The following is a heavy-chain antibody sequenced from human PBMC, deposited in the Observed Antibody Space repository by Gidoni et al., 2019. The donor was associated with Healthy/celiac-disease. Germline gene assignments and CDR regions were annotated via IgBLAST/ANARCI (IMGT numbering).Heavy chain of an antibody. CDR1: GFTFRSYA. CDR2: ISGSGGST. V-gene: IGHV3-23*01. Sequence: EVQLLESGGGLVQRGGSLRLSCPASGFTFRSYAMSWVRQAPGKGLEWVSAISGSGGSTYYADSVKGRFTISRDNSKNTLYLQMNSLRAEDTAVYYCAKTGLSRLWFGELLGGYFDYWGQGTLVTVSS. CDR3: AKTGLSRLWFGELLGGYFDY. J-gene: IGHJ4*02. D-gene: IGHD3-10*01.